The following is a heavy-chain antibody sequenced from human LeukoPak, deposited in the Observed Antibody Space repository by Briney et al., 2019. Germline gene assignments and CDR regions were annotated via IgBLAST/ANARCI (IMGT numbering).Heavy chain of an antibody. V-gene: IGHV3-30*02. CDR1: GFTFSSYG. J-gene: IGHJ4*02. CDR3: AKDFCSSTSCYTLFDY. CDR2: IRYDGSNK. D-gene: IGHD2-2*02. Sequence: GGSLRLSCAASGFTFSSYGMHWVRQAPGKGLEWVAFIRYDGSNKYYADSVKGRFTISRDNSKNTLYLQMNSLRAEDTAVYYCAKDFCSSTSCYTLFDYWGQGTLVTVSS.